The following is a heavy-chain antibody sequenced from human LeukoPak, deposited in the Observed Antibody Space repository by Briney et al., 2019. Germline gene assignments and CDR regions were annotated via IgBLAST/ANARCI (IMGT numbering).Heavy chain of an antibody. Sequence: EGSLRLSCAASGFTFSSYAMHWVRQAPGKGLGWVAVISYDGSNKYYADSVKGRFTISRDNSKNTLYLQMNSLRAEDTAVYYCARDSRATLVITIGGMDVWGQGTTVTVSS. J-gene: IGHJ6*02. D-gene: IGHD3-10*01. CDR3: ARDSRATLVITIGGMDV. V-gene: IGHV3-30-3*01. CDR1: GFTFSSYA. CDR2: ISYDGSNK.